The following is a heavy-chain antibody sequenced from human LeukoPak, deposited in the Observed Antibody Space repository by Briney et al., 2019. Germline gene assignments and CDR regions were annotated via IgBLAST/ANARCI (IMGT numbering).Heavy chain of an antibody. Sequence: SETLSLTCTVSGGSISSYYWSWIRQPPGKGLEWIGYIYYSGSTNYNPSLKSRVTISVDTSKNQFSLKLSPVTAADTAVYYCARAGQWLTFDYWGQGTLVTVSS. CDR2: IYYSGST. J-gene: IGHJ4*02. CDR3: ARAGQWLTFDY. D-gene: IGHD6-19*01. CDR1: GGSISSYY. V-gene: IGHV4-59*01.